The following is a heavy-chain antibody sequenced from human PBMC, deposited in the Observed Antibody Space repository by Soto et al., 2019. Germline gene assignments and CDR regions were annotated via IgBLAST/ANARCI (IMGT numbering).Heavy chain of an antibody. J-gene: IGHJ6*02. CDR3: ARGPITIFGVAPGDYYYGMDV. Sequence: PGESLKISCKGSGYSFTSYWISWVRQMPGKGLEWMGRIDPSDSYTNYSPSFQGHVTISADKSISTAYLQWSSLKASDTAMYYCARGPITIFGVAPGDYYYGMDVWGQGTTVTVSS. V-gene: IGHV5-10-1*01. CDR1: GYSFTSYW. D-gene: IGHD3-3*01. CDR2: IDPSDSYT.